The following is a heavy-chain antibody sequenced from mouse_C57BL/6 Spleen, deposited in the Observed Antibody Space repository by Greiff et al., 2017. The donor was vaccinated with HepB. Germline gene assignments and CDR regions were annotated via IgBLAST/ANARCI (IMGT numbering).Heavy chain of an antibody. Sequence: EVMLVESGGGLVQPGGSMKLSCVASGFTFSNYWMNWVRQSPEKGLEWVAQIRLKSDNYATHYAESVKGRFTISRDDSKSSVYLQMNNLRAEDTGIYYCTAPRGSSPYYYAMDYWGQGTSVTVSS. CDR2: IRLKSDNYAT. CDR1: GFTFSNYW. V-gene: IGHV6-3*01. CDR3: TAPRGSSPYYYAMDY. J-gene: IGHJ4*01. D-gene: IGHD1-1*01.